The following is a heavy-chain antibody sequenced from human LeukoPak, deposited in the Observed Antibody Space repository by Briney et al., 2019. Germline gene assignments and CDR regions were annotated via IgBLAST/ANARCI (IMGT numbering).Heavy chain of an antibody. CDR1: GFSVRDDD. Sequence: KAGGSLRLSCAAFGFSVRDDDISWIRQAPGKGIQWVSQTVTSIGAIYHADSVKSRFTISTDNTKNSVSLQLNNLRAANTALYYSARDVKGDRDFDVWGHGTMVTASS. J-gene: IGHJ3*01. CDR2: TVTSIGAI. CDR3: ARDVKGDRDFDV. V-gene: IGHV3-11*01.